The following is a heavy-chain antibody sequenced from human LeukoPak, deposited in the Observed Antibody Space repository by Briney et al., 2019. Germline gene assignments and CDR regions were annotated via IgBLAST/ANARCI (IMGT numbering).Heavy chain of an antibody. Sequence: PSETLSLTCTVSGGSISSYYWSWIRQPPGKGLEWIGYIYYSGTTNYNPSLKSRVTISVDTSKNQFSLKLSSVTAADTAMYYCARDTAARRRLDAFDIWGQGTMVTVSP. V-gene: IGHV4-59*01. CDR2: IYYSGTT. J-gene: IGHJ3*02. D-gene: IGHD6-6*01. CDR3: ARDTAARRRLDAFDI. CDR1: GGSISSYY.